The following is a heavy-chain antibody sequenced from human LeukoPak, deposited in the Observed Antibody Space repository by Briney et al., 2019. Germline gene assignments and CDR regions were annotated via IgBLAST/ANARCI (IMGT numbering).Heavy chain of an antibody. Sequence: GASVKVSCKASGYTFTGYYMHWVRQAPGQGLEWMGWINPNSGGTTYAQKFQGRVTVTRDTSISTAYMELSRLRSDDTAVYYCASLTAVAGTFDYWGQGTLVTVSS. V-gene: IGHV1-2*02. CDR2: INPNSGGT. CDR1: GYTFTGYY. J-gene: IGHJ4*02. D-gene: IGHD6-19*01. CDR3: ASLTAVAGTFDY.